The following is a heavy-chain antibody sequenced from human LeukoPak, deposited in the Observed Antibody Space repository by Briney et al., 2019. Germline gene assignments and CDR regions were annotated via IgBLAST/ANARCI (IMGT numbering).Heavy chain of an antibody. CDR1: GGSISSSDYY. CDR2: ISYSGST. CDR3: ARHDRKYDILTGYAPNWFDP. V-gene: IGHV4-39*01. J-gene: IGHJ5*02. Sequence: PSETLSLTCTVSGGSISSSDYYWGWSRQPPGKGLEWIGTISYSGSTYYNPSLKSRVTMSVDMSKKQFSLKLNSVTAADTAVYYCARHDRKYDILTGYAPNWFDPWGQGTLVTVSS. D-gene: IGHD3-9*01.